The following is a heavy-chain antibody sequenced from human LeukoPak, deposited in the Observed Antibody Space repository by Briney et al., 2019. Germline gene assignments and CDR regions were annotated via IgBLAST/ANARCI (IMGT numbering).Heavy chain of an antibody. J-gene: IGHJ4*02. V-gene: IGHV4-59*01. CDR2: MQSSGIS. CDR3: ARDKRHSYGRYFDP. Sequence: SETLSLTCRASGGPISTYHWNWIRKPPGKGLEWIGYMQSSGISKYNPSLKSRVNIFVDTSKNQFVLNLRSVTAADTAVYYCARDKRHSYGRYFDPWGQGMLVTVSS. D-gene: IGHD5-18*01. CDR1: GGPISTYH.